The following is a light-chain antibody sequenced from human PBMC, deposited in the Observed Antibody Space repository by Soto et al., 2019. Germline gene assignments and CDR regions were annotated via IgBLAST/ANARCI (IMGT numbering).Light chain of an antibody. V-gene: IGKV3-20*01. J-gene: IGKJ1*01. CDR1: HSVSSSY. CDR2: GAS. CDR3: QQYGSSRT. Sequence: ETVLTQSPGTLSLSPGERATLSCRSSHSVSSSYLAWYQQIPGQAPRLLIYGASSRATGIPDRFSGSGSGTDLTLTISRLEPEDFAVYYCQQYGSSRTFGQGTKVEIK.